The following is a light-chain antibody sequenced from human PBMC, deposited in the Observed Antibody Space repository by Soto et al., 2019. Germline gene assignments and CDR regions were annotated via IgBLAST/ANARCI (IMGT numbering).Light chain of an antibody. Sequence: QSALTQPAPVTATPGQSVPISCTGTTRNVGLYQAISWYQQHPGKAPKLILYEVNQRPSGVSNRFSGSKSGNTASLTISGLQPEDEADYYCCSYASSSTYVFGTGTKVTVL. CDR3: CSYASSSTYV. CDR1: TRNVGLYQA. J-gene: IGLJ1*01. CDR2: EVN. V-gene: IGLV2-23*02.